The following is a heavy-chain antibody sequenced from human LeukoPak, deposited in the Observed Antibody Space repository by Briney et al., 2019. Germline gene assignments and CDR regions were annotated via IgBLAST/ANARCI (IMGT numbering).Heavy chain of an antibody. J-gene: IGHJ6*03. V-gene: IGHV3-7*01. CDR1: GFTFSSYW. D-gene: IGHD3-3*01. CDR2: IKQDGSEK. Sequence: PGGSLRLSCAASGFTFSSYWMSWVRQAPGKGLEWVANIKQDGSEKYYVDSVKGRFTISRDNAKNSLFLQMNSLRAEDTAMYYCARDGSVFRSGYYYMDVWGKGTTVTVSS. CDR3: ARDGSVFRSGYYYMDV.